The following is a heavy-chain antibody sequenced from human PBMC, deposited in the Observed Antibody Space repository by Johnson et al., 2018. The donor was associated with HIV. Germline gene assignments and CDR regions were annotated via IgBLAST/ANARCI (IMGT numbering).Heavy chain of an antibody. J-gene: IGHJ3*02. CDR2: INWNGGSI. D-gene: IGHD3-10*01. Sequence: MLLVESGGGVVRPGGSLRLSCAASGFTFDDYGMSWVRQAPWKGLEWVSGINWNGGSIAYADSVKGRFTISRDNAKNSLYLQMNSLRAEDTALYYCARDGYYDSGSDPLDIWGQGTMVTVSS. V-gene: IGHV3-20*04. CDR3: ARDGYYDSGSDPLDI. CDR1: GFTFDDYG.